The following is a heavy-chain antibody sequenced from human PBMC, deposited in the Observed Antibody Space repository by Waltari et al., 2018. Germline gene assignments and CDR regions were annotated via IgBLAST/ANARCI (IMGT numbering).Heavy chain of an antibody. CDR2: INHSGST. V-gene: IGHV4-34*01. J-gene: IGHJ5*02. CDR3: ARKQWRARGWFDP. CDR1: GGSFSGYY. Sequence: QVQLQQWGAGLLKPSETLSLTCAVYGGSFSGYYWSWIRQPPGKGLEWIGEINHSGSTNYNPSLKSRVTISVDTSKNQFSLKLSSVTAADTAVYYCARKQWRARGWFDPWGQGTLVTVSS. D-gene: IGHD6-19*01.